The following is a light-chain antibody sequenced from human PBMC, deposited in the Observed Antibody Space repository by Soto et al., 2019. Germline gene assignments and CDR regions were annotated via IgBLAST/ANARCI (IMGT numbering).Light chain of an antibody. CDR1: QSIASY. Sequence: DIQMTQSASSLSASLGDRVTITWGASQSIASYLSWYQQKPGKAPKLLIYSTSTLQSGVPSRFSGSGYGTDFNLTISSLQTEDLATYYCQQSYRILWTFGQGTKVDIK. J-gene: IGKJ1*01. CDR2: STS. V-gene: IGKV1-39*01. CDR3: QQSYRILWT.